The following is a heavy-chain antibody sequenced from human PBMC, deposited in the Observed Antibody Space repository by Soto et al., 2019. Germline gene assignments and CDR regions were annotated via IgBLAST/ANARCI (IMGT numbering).Heavy chain of an antibody. Sequence: SVKVSCKASGGTFSSYAISWVRQAPGQGLEWMGGIIPIFGTANYAQKFQGRVTITADESTSTAYMELSSLRSEDTAVYYCARDRDYYDSSGYSPYYFDYWGQGTLVTVS. CDR3: ARDRDYYDSSGYSPYYFDY. D-gene: IGHD3-22*01. V-gene: IGHV1-69*13. CDR2: IIPIFGTA. J-gene: IGHJ4*02. CDR1: GGTFSSYA.